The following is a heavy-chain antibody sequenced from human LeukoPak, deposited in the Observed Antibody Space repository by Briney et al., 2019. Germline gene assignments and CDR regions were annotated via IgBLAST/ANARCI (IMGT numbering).Heavy chain of an antibody. Sequence: GGSLRLSCAASGFTVSSNYMSWVRQAPGKGLEWVSVIYSGGSTYYADSVKGRFTISRDNSKNTLYLQMNSLRAEDTAVYYCARRIAVWAAFDIWGQGAMVTVSS. D-gene: IGHD6-19*01. V-gene: IGHV3-53*01. CDR3: ARRIAVWAAFDI. CDR1: GFTVSSNY. CDR2: IYSGGST. J-gene: IGHJ3*02.